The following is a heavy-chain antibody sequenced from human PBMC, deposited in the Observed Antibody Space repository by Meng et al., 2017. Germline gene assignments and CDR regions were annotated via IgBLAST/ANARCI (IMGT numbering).Heavy chain of an antibody. V-gene: IGHV4-34*01. Sequence: VELQEWGGGLFEPSGALSRTCAVYGGSFSGYYWSWSRQPPGKGLEWIGEINHSGSTNYNPSLKSRVTISVDTSKNQFSLKLSSVTAADTAVYYCARRRGGSSDWFDPWGQGTLVTVSS. D-gene: IGHD6-6*01. J-gene: IGHJ5*02. CDR3: ARRRGGSSDWFDP. CDR1: GGSFSGYY. CDR2: INHSGST.